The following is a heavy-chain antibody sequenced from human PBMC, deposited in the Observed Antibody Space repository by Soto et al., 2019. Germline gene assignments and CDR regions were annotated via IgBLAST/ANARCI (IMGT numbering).Heavy chain of an antibody. J-gene: IGHJ4*02. CDR3: ARQEWIFGVVGSSDY. CDR2: IYYSGST. Sequence: SETLSLTCTVSGGSISSSSYYWGWIRQPPGKGLEWIGSIYYSGSTYYNPSLKSRVTISVDTSKNQFSLKLSSVTAADTAVYYCARQEWIFGVVGSSDYWGQGTLVTVSS. V-gene: IGHV4-39*01. CDR1: GGSISSSSYY. D-gene: IGHD3-3*01.